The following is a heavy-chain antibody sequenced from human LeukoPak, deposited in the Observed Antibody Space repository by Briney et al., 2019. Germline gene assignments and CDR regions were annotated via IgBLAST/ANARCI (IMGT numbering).Heavy chain of an antibody. CDR1: GFTFSAYG. CDR2: IRYDGSKK. Sequence: PGGSLRLSCAASGFTFSAYGMHWVRQAPGKGLEWVAFIRYDGSKKYYADSVKGRFTISRDNSKNTLYLQMNSLRADDTAVYYCAKLTTTAIDYWGQGTLVTVSS. D-gene: IGHD3-22*01. CDR3: AKLTTTAIDY. J-gene: IGHJ4*02. V-gene: IGHV3-30*02.